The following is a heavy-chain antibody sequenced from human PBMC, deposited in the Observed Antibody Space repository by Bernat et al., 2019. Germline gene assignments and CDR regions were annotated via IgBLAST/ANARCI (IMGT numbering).Heavy chain of an antibody. D-gene: IGHD2-2*01. CDR2: SSTSNGNT. CDR3: VGWREDQPRY. CDR1: GDTFTNYD. Sequence: QVQLVQSGAEVKKTGASVKVSCKASGDTFTNYDISWVRQAPGQGLEWMGWSSTSNGNTMSAQKFQARVTMTPDPSTRTAYMGVRSLRSDATAVYYCVGWREDQPRYWGQGTLVSVSS. V-gene: IGHV1-18*04. J-gene: IGHJ4*02.